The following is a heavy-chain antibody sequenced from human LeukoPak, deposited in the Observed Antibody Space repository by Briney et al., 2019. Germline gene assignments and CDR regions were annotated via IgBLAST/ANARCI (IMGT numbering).Heavy chain of an antibody. CDR3: AGDGDYFRGYFDY. V-gene: IGHV1-2*02. D-gene: IGHD4-17*01. CDR2: INPNSGGT. Sequence: ASVKASCKASGYTFTGYYMHWVRQAPGQGRKWMGWINPNSGGTNYAQKFQGRVTMTRDTSISTAYMELSRLRSDDTAVYYCAGDGDYFRGYFDYWGQGTLVTVSS. J-gene: IGHJ4*02. CDR1: GYTFTGYY.